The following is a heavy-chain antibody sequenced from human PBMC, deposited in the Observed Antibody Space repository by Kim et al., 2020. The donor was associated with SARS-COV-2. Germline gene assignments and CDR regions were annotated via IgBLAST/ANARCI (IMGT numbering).Heavy chain of an antibody. D-gene: IGHD3-10*01. CDR2: IYYSGST. CDR3: ARDQGITMVRGVISVRDAFDI. CDR1: GGSVSSGSYY. V-gene: IGHV4-61*01. Sequence: SETLSLTCTVSGGSVSSGSYYWSWIRQPPGKGLEWIGYIYYSGSTNYNPSLKSRVTISVDTSKNQFSLKLSSVTAADTAVYYCARDQGITMVRGVISVRDAFDIWGQGTMVTVSS. J-gene: IGHJ3*02.